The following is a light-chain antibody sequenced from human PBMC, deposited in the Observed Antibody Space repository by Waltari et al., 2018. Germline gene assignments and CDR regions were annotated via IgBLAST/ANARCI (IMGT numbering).Light chain of an antibody. CDR1: QSVSSY. CDR2: EAS. CDR3: QQRSNWPGT. Sequence: EIVLTQSPATLSLSPGERATLSCRASQSVSSYLGWYQQKHGQAPSLLIYEASNRATGIPARFSGSGSGTDFTLTISSLEPEDFAVYYCQQRSNWPGTFGQGTKLEI. V-gene: IGKV3-11*01. J-gene: IGKJ2*01.